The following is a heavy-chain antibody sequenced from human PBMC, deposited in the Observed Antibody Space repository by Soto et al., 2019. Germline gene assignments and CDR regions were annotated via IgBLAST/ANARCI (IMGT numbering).Heavy chain of an antibody. CDR2: IYWDDQK. CDR3: AHTTRLQLRADGDRRDASDI. J-gene: IGHJ3*02. V-gene: IGHV2-5*02. CDR1: GFSLRASGFG. D-gene: IGHD2-21*01. Sequence: QITLKESGPTLVKPTQTLTLACTFSGFSLRASGFGVGWIRQPPGKAPEWLAVIYWDDQKRYSPSLESRLTVTKDTSGNQVFLTMTNLDPLDTGTYFCAHTTRLQLRADGDRRDASDIWGKGQRSPSL.